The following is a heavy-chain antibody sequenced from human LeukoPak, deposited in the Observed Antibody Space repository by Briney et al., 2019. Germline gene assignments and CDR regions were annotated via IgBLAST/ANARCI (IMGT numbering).Heavy chain of an antibody. V-gene: IGHV3-21*01. J-gene: IGHJ4*02. CDR2: ISSSSYI. CDR1: RFTFSSYS. D-gene: IGHD6-19*01. CDR3: DRGEGPRTPIAVAAG. Sequence: GGSLRLSCAASRFTFSSYSMNWVRQAPGKGLEWVSSISSSSYIYYADSVKGRFTISRDNAKNSLYLQMNSLRAEDTAVYYCDRGEGPRTPIAVAAGWGQGTLVTVSS.